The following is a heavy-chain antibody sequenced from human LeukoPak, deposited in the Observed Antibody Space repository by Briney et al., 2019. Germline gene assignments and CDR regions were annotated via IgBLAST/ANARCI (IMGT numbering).Heavy chain of an antibody. D-gene: IGHD2-8*01. J-gene: IGHJ4*02. V-gene: IGHV1-69*13. Sequence: ASVKVSCKASGGTFSSYAISWVRQAPGQGLEWMGGIIPIFGTANYAQKFQGRVTITADESTGTAYMELSSLRSEDTAVYYCARDLGYCTNGVCHTRFDYWGQGTLVAVSS. CDR2: IIPIFGTA. CDR1: GGTFSSYA. CDR3: ARDLGYCTNGVCHTRFDY.